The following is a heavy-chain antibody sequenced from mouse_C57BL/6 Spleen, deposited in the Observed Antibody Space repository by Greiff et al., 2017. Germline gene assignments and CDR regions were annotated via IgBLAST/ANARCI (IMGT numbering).Heavy chain of an antibody. Sequence: EVHLVESGPELVKPGASVKMSCKASGYTFTDYNMHWVKQSHGKSLEWIGYINPNNGGTSYNQKFKGKATLTVNKSSSTAYMELRSLTSEDSAVYYCAREDGSSWFAYWGQGTLSLSLQ. V-gene: IGHV1-22*01. D-gene: IGHD1-1*01. CDR2: INPNNGGT. J-gene: IGHJ3*01. CDR3: AREDGSSWFAY. CDR1: GYTFTDYN.